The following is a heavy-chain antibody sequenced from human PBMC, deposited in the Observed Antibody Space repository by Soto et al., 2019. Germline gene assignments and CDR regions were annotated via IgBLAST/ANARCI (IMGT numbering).Heavy chain of an antibody. CDR1: GFTFTSSA. J-gene: IGHJ4*02. Sequence: SVKVSCKASGFTFTSSAVQWVRQARGQRLEWIGWIVVGSGNTNYAQKFQERVTITRDMSTSTAYMELSSLRSEDTAVYYCAARTGYSSCWSVDWGQATLVPVPP. CDR3: AARTGYSSCWSVD. V-gene: IGHV1-58*01. D-gene: IGHD6-13*01. CDR2: IVVGSGNT.